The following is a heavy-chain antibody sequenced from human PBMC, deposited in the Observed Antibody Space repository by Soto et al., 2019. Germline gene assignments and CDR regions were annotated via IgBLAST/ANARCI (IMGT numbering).Heavy chain of an antibody. CDR1: GGSFSGYY. D-gene: IGHD3-10*01. V-gene: IGHV4-34*01. CDR2: INHSGST. Sequence: QVQLQQWGAGLLKPSETLSLTCAVYGGSFSGYYWSWIRQPPGKGLEWIGEINHSGSTNYNPSLKSRVTISVDTSKNQFSLKLSSVTAADTAVYYCARGPRMTMVRGVKRWFDPWGQGTLVTVSS. J-gene: IGHJ5*02. CDR3: ARGPRMTMVRGVKRWFDP.